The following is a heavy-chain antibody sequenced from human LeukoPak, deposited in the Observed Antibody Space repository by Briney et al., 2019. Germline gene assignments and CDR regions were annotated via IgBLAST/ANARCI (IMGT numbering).Heavy chain of an antibody. CDR1: GFTFSSYA. CDR3: AKAARDPDYYYYGMDV. CDR2: ISRSGGNT. V-gene: IGHV3-23*01. D-gene: IGHD5-18*01. J-gene: IGHJ6*04. Sequence: GGSLRLSCAASGFTFSSYAMSWVRQAPGKGLEGVSPISRSGGNTYYADSLNGRFTISRDNSKNTMYLQMNSLRAEETAVSYCAKAARDPDYYYYGMDVWGKGTTVTVSS.